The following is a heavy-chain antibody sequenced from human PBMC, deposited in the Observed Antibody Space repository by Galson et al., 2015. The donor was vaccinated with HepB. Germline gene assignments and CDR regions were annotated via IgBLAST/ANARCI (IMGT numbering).Heavy chain of an antibody. CDR3: AKDHLYYDSPGGTFHI. V-gene: IGHV3-23*01. CDR2: ISNSGRNT. Sequence: SLRLSCAASGFDFGNYAMSWVRLAPGKGLEWVSSISNSGRNTYYAESVRGRFTISRDNSKNMLHLQLNGLRAEDTALYYCAKDHLYYDSPGGTFHIWGQGTVVTVSS. D-gene: IGHD3-3*01. J-gene: IGHJ3*02. CDR1: GFDFGNYA.